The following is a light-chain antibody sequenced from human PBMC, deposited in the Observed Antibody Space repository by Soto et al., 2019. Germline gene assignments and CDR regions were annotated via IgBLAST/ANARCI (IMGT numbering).Light chain of an antibody. Sequence: AIRMTQSPSSLSASTGDRLTITCRASQGISSYLAWYQQKPGKAPKLLIYAASTLQSGVPSRFSGSGSGTEFTLTISSVRPDDFVTYFCQQYDTYSWTFGQGTKVDIK. V-gene: IGKV1-8*01. J-gene: IGKJ1*01. CDR3: QQYDTYSWT. CDR2: AAS. CDR1: QGISSY.